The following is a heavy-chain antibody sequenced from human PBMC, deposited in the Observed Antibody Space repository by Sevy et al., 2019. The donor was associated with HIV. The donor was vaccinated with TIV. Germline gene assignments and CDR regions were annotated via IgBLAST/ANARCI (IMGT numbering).Heavy chain of an antibody. V-gene: IGHV3-15*01. CDR3: TTSPGVTASFGGVSFSDHYYGMDV. CDR1: GFTFSNAW. D-gene: IGHD2-21*02. Sequence: GGSLRLSCAASGFTFSNAWMSWVRQAPGKGLEWVGRIKSKTDGGTTDYAAPVKGRFTISRDDSKNTLYLQMNSLKTEDTAXXXXTTSPGVTASFGGVSFSDHYYGMDVWGQGTTVTVSS. CDR2: IKSKTDGGTT. J-gene: IGHJ6*02.